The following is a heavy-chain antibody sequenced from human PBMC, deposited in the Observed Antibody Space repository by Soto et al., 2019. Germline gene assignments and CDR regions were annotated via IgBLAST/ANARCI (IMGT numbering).Heavy chain of an antibody. CDR3: ARGGDVNYYHGMDV. V-gene: IGHV1-18*01. CDR1: GYTFTSYG. D-gene: IGHD5-12*01. CDR2: ISAYNGKT. J-gene: IGHJ6*02. Sequence: QVQLVQSGGEVKKPGASVKLSCTASGYTFTSYGISWVRQAPGQGLEWMGWISAYNGKTNYAQNVQGRVTMTTDTXXRTAYTDLRSLRSDDTAVYYCARGGDVNYYHGMDVWGQGPTVTVSS.